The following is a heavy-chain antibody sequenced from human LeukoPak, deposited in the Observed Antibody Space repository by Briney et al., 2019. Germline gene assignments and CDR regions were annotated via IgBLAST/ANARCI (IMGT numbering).Heavy chain of an antibody. CDR2: ISYDGSNK. D-gene: IGHD4-17*01. V-gene: IGHV3-30*04. CDR1: GFTFSSYV. Sequence: PGGSLRLSCAASGFTFSSYVMHWVRQAPGKGLEWVAVISYDGSNKYYADSVKGRFTISRDNSKNTLYLQMNSLRAEDTAVYYCAKGDDYGDYVHLDYWGQGTLVTVSS. CDR3: AKGDDYGDYVHLDY. J-gene: IGHJ4*02.